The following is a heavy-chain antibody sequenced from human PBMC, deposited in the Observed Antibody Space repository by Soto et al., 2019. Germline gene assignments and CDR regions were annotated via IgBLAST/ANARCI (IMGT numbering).Heavy chain of an antibody. CDR1: GYSFTIYW. D-gene: IGHD3-10*01. V-gene: IGHV5-51*01. CDR3: XRLYYYGSGSYYPPHFFDY. CDR2: IYPGDSNT. Sequence: PGESLKISCKASGYSFTIYWIGWVRQMPGKGLEWMAVIYPGDSNTRYSPALQGQVTISADRSVTTAYLQWSSLKASDTAMYYCXRLYYYGSGSYYPPHFFDYWGQGTQVTVYS. J-gene: IGHJ4*02.